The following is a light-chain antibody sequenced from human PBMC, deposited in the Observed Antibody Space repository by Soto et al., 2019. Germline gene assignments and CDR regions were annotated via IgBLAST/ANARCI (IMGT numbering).Light chain of an antibody. CDR3: SAYTVSRTYV. Sequence: QSVLNQPRSVSGSPGQSVTISCTGTSSNVGGYNYVSWYQQHPGKAPKLMIYEVTHRPAGVPDRFSGSKSGNTAPLTISGLQGEDEADYYCSAYTVSRTYVFGTGTKVNVL. V-gene: IGLV2-11*01. J-gene: IGLJ1*01. CDR2: EVT. CDR1: SSNVGGYNY.